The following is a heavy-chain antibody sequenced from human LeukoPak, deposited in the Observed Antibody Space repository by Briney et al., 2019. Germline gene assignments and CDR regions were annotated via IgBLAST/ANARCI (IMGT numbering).Heavy chain of an antibody. D-gene: IGHD3-16*02. CDR2: VYLGDSDT. CDR3: ARQSAGTCYMDYCDY. V-gene: IGHV5-51*01. J-gene: IGHJ4*02. Sequence: GESIQISSQGFGFPSISYRIAWVRRMPGKGLEWMGMVYLGDSDTKYSPSFRGQVTISADRSPNTAYLQWDGLRASDTGIYYCARQSAGTCYMDYCDYWGQGTLVSVSS. CDR1: GFPSISYR.